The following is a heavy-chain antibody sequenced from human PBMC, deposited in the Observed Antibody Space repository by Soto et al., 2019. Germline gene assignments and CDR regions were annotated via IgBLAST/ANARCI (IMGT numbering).Heavy chain of an antibody. D-gene: IGHD2-15*01. CDR2: ITGGGGRT. Sequence: GGSLRLSCATSGFTFNSFAMTWVRQAPGKGLEWVSLITGGGGRTYYADSVKGRFTASRDNSKNTVYLQMNSLRAEDTAIYYCAKDSRKNNWTPDFWGQGTLVTVSS. J-gene: IGHJ4*02. CDR3: AKDSRKNNWTPDF. CDR1: GFTFNSFA. V-gene: IGHV3-23*01.